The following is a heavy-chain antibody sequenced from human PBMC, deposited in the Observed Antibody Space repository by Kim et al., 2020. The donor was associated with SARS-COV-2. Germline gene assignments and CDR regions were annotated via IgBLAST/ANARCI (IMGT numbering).Heavy chain of an antibody. D-gene: IGHD3-10*01. CDR3: ARGTMAGMDV. J-gene: IGHJ6*02. V-gene: IGHV5-10-1*01. CDR2: YN. Sequence: YNNYSPSFQGHVTISADKSISTAYLQWSSLKASDTAMYYCARGTMAGMDVWGQGTTVTVSS.